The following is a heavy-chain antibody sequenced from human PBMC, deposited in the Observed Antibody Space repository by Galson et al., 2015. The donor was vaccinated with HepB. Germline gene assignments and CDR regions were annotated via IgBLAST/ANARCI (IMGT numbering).Heavy chain of an antibody. V-gene: IGHV1-2*02. J-gene: IGHJ5*02. D-gene: IGHD3-10*01. CDR1: GSTFTGYY. Sequence: SVKVSCKASGSTFTGYYMHWVRQAPGQGLEWMGWINPNSGGTNYAQKFQSRVTMTRDTSVSTAYMELSRLRSDDTAVYYCARDGSVFDIGWWFDPWGQGTLVTVSS. CDR2: INPNSGGT. CDR3: ARDGSVFDIGWWFDP.